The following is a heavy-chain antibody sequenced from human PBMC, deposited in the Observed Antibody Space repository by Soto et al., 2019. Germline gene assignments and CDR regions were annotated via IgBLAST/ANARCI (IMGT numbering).Heavy chain of an antibody. V-gene: IGHV3-21*01. CDR3: ARAQSYDAFDI. J-gene: IGHJ3*02. CDR2: ISSSSSYI. CDR1: GFTFSSYS. Sequence: EVQLVESGGGLVKPGGSLRLSCAASGFTFSSYSMNWVRQAPGKGLEWVSSISSSSSYIYYVDSVKGRFTISRDNAKNSLYLQINSLRAEDTAVYYCARAQSYDAFDIWGQGTMVTVSS. D-gene: IGHD6-19*01.